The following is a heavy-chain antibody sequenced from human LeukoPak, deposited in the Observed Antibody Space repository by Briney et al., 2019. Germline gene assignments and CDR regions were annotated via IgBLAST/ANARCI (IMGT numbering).Heavy chain of an antibody. Sequence: SETLSFTCSVSGGSISSYYWTWIRQPAGKGLEWIGHIYSSGSTNYNPSLKSRVTMSVDTSKNQFSLKVSSVTAADTAVYYCARDGIPAARKGYYYYYGMDVWGQGTTVTVSS. J-gene: IGHJ6*02. D-gene: IGHD6-13*01. V-gene: IGHV4-4*07. CDR3: ARDGIPAARKGYYYYYGMDV. CDR1: GGSISSYY. CDR2: IYSSGST.